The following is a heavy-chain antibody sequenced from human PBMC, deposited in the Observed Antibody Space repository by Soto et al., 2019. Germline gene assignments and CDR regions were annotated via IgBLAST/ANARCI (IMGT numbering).Heavy chain of an antibody. J-gene: IGHJ6*03. CDR1: GASIRKYY. D-gene: IGHD2-15*01. CDR2: MYYSGST. CDR3: ARTKVAAGDYYYYMDV. V-gene: IGHV4-59*08. Sequence: XXTLSLTFTVCGASIRKYYWRWIPQPPGKGLEWIGYMYYSGSTNYNPSLKSRVTISVDTSKSQFSLKLSSVTATDTAVYYCARTKVAAGDYYYYMDVWGKGTTVTVSS.